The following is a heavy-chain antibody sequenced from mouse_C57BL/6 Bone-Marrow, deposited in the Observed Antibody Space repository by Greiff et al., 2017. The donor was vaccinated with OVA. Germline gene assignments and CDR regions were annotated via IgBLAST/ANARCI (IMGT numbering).Heavy chain of an antibody. J-gene: IGHJ2*01. CDR3: TGGITTGNY. CDR2: IDPENGDT. CDR1: GFNIKDDY. Sequence: VQLQQSGAELVRPGASVKLSCTASGFNIKDDYMHWVKQRPEQGLEWIGWIDPENGDTEYASKFQGKATITADTSSNTAYLQLSSLTSEDTAVYYSTGGITTGNYWGQGTTLTVSS. V-gene: IGHV14-4*01. D-gene: IGHD1-1*01.